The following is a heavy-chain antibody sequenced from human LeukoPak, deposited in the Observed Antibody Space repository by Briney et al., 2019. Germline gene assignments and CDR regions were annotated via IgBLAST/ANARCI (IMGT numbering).Heavy chain of an antibody. D-gene: IGHD2-2*01. J-gene: IGHJ3*02. CDR1: GGSISSGGYY. CDR3: ARGSEEYASAFDI. CDR2: IYYGGST. V-gene: IGHV4-31*03. Sequence: PSETLSLTCTVSGGSISSGGYYWSWIRQHPGKGLEWIGYIYYGGSTYYNPSLKSRVTISVDTSKNQFSLKLSSVTAADTAVYYCARGSEEYASAFDIWGQGTMVTVSS.